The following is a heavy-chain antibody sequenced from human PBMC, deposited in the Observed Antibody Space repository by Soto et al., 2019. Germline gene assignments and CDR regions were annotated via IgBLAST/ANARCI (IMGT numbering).Heavy chain of an antibody. D-gene: IGHD6-13*01. CDR3: ARDSLIAAAVVESDFDY. V-gene: IGHV3-30-3*01. Sequence: VRLSCAASGFTFSSYAMHWVRQAPGKGLEWVAVISYDGSNKYYADSVKGRFTISRDNSKNTLYLQMNSLRAEDTAVYYCARDSLIAAAVVESDFDYWGQGTLVTVSS. J-gene: IGHJ4*02. CDR2: ISYDGSNK. CDR1: GFTFSSYA.